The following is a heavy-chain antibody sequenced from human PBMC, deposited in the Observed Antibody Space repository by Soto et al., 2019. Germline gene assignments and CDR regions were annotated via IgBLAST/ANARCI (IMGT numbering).Heavy chain of an antibody. CDR2: INPRSGKT. V-gene: IGHV1-46*01. CDR1: GDTLSTYY. CDR3: ARDGGGIPLWLPGDY. Sequence: ASVKVSCKASGDTLSTYYMHWARQAPGQGLEGMGRINPRSGKTNYPQKFQGRVTMTTDTSTTTVYMELRSLRSEDTAVYYCARDGGGIPLWLPGDYWGQGTLVTVSS. D-gene: IGHD5-18*01. J-gene: IGHJ4*02.